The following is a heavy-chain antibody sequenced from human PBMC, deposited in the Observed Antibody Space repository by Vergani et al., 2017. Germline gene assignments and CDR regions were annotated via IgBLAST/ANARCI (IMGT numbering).Heavy chain of an antibody. J-gene: IGHJ4*02. Sequence: VQLVESGGGVVQPGRSLRLSCAASGFTFSSYSMNWVRQAPGKGLEWVSSISSSSSYIYYADSVKGRFTISRDNSKNTLYLQMNSLRAEDTAVYYCARVGVAAAPDYWGQGTLVTVSS. CDR2: ISSSSSYI. V-gene: IGHV3-21*04. CDR1: GFTFSSYS. D-gene: IGHD6-13*01. CDR3: ARVGVAAAPDY.